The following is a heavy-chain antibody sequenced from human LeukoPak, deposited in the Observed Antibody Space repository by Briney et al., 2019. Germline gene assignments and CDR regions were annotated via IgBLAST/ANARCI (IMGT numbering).Heavy chain of an antibody. CDR3: AREQVAGPFDY. Sequence: GRSLRLSCAASGFTFSSYAMHWVRQAPGKGLEWVAVISYDGSNKYYADSVKGRFTISRDNSKNTLYLQMNSLRAEDTAVYYCAREQVAGPFDYWGQGTLVTVSS. V-gene: IGHV3-30-3*01. J-gene: IGHJ4*02. CDR1: GFTFSSYA. CDR2: ISYDGSNK. D-gene: IGHD6-19*01.